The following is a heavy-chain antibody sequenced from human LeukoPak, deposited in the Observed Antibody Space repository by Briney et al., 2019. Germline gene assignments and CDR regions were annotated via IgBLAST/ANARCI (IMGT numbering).Heavy chain of an antibody. CDR1: GGSISSYY. D-gene: IGHD1-26*01. CDR3: ARGGFIMGATPHDTFDI. J-gene: IGHJ3*02. V-gene: IGHV4-59*01. CDR2: FYYSGST. Sequence: SETLSLTCTVSGGSISSYYWSWIRQPPGKGLEWIGFFYYSGSTNYSPSLKSRVSLSVDTSKNQLSLNLSSVTAADTAVYYCARGGFIMGATPHDTFDIWGQGTMVTVSS.